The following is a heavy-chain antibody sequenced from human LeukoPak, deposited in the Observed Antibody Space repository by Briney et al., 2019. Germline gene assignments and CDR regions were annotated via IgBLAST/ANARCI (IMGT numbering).Heavy chain of an antibody. V-gene: IGHV1-2*02. CDR1: GYTFTGYY. J-gene: IGHJ4*02. CDR2: INPNSGGT. CDR3: AREYCTNGVCCFDY. Sequence: ASVKVSCKASGYTFTGYYMHWVRQAPGQGLEWMGWINPNSGGTNYAQKFQGRVTMTRDTSISIAYMELSRLRPDDTAVHYCAREYCTNGVCCFDYWGQGTLVTVS. D-gene: IGHD2-8*01.